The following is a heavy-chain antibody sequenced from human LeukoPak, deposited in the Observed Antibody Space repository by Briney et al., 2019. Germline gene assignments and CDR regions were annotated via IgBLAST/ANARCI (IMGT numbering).Heavy chain of an antibody. J-gene: IGHJ4*02. CDR1: GYTFSDYF. Sequence: HEASVKVSCKASGYTFSDYFMHWVRQAPGQGLEWMGWINPHSGDTNYAQRFKGRVTMTRDTSTTTVYLEVSRLSSADTAVYYCARDVGFTDGYTKGFDYWGQGTMVTVSS. D-gene: IGHD5-24*01. V-gene: IGHV1-2*02. CDR3: ARDVGFTDGYTKGFDY. CDR2: INPHSGDT.